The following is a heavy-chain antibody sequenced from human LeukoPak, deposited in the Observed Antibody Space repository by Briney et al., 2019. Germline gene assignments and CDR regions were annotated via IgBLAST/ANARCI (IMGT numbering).Heavy chain of an antibody. V-gene: IGHV3-7*01. CDR2: IKPDGSEK. CDR3: VRGSMWSSDI. J-gene: IGHJ3*02. CDR1: GFTLDIYW. Sequence: PGGSLRLSCADSGFTLDIYWMTWVRQAPGKGLEWVANIKPDGSEKYHVDSVKGRFTISRDNAKNLLYLQMNNLRAEDTAIYYCVRGSMWSSDIWGQGTLVTVSS. D-gene: IGHD1-26*01.